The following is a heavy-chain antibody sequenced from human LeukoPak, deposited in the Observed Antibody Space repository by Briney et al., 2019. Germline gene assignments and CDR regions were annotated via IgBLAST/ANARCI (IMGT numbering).Heavy chain of an antibody. CDR2: ISSSGNTV. Sequence: PGGSLRLSCAASGFTFSSYEMSWVRQAPGQGLEWVAYISSSGNTVHYAGSVKGRFTISRDNAKNSLYLQMNRLRAEDTAAYYCTKETPQMDVWGKGTTVTVSS. CDR1: GFTFSSYE. J-gene: IGHJ6*04. D-gene: IGHD2-15*01. V-gene: IGHV3-48*03. CDR3: TKETPQMDV.